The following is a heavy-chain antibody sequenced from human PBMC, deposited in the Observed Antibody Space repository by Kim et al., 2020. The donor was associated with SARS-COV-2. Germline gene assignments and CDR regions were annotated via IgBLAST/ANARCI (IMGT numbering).Heavy chain of an antibody. J-gene: IGHJ2*01. CDR1: GGSISSGSYY. CDR3: ARDGVSTYYYDSSGYYYWYFDL. CDR2: IYTSGST. D-gene: IGHD3-22*01. V-gene: IGHV4-61*02. Sequence: SETLSLTCTVSGGSISSGSYYWSWIRQPAGKGLEWIGRIYTSGSTNYNPSLKSRVTISVDTSKNQFSLKLSSVTAADTAVYYCARDGVSTYYYDSSGYYYWYFDLWGRGTLVTVSS.